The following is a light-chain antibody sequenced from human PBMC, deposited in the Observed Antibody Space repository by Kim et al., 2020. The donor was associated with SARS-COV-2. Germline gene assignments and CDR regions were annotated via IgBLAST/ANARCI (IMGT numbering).Light chain of an antibody. V-gene: IGLV3-21*03. J-gene: IGLJ2*01. CDR2: DDS. CDR3: QVWDSSSDHSVV. Sequence: PGKTAWINGRENDIGGNSVHWYQQKPGQAPVLVVYDDSDRPSGIPERFSGSNSGNTATLTISRVEAGDEADYYCQVWDSSSDHSVVFGGGTQLTVL. CDR1: DIGGNS.